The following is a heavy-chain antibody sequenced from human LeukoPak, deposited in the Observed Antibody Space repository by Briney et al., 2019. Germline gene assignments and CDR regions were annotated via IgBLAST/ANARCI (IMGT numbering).Heavy chain of an antibody. D-gene: IGHD6-13*01. Sequence: GGSLRLSCAASGFTLSSYWMSWVRQAPGKGLEWVAHIKQDGSDKYYVDSVKGRFTISRDNAKNSLYLQMNSLRAADTAVYYCARAGCSSSLFDYYFYMDVWGKGTTVTVSS. J-gene: IGHJ6*03. CDR3: ARAGCSSSLFDYYFYMDV. CDR2: IKQDGSDK. CDR1: GFTLSSYW. V-gene: IGHV3-7*01.